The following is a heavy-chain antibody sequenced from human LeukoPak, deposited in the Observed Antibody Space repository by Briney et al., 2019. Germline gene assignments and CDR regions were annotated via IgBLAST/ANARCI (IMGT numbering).Heavy chain of an antibody. J-gene: IGHJ4*02. V-gene: IGHV3-30*02. CDR3: TKDPRPYSASWLFDY. D-gene: IGHD6-13*01. CDR2: IRFDESIK. CDR1: GFTFDDYA. Sequence: GGSLRLSCAASGFTFDDYAMHWVRQTPGKGLEWVAFIRFDESIKYYPDSVKGRFTISRDTSKNTLYLQMNSLRTEDTAVYYCTKDPRPYSASWLFDYWGQGTLVTVSS.